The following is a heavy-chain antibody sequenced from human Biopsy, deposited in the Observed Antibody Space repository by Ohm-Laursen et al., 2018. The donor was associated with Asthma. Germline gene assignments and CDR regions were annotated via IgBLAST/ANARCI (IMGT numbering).Heavy chain of an antibody. J-gene: IGHJ5*02. CDR3: TRRWGRTMVQGLDP. Sequence: SQTLSLTCTVSGGSINIGDYYWSWIRQHPVKGLEWIGYIYYSGSTYYNPSLKSRVSISLDTSKNQFSLSLTSVTAADTAVYYCTRRWGRTMVQGLDPWGQGTLVTVSS. CDR2: IYYSGST. D-gene: IGHD3-10*01. V-gene: IGHV4-31*03. CDR1: GGSINIGDYY.